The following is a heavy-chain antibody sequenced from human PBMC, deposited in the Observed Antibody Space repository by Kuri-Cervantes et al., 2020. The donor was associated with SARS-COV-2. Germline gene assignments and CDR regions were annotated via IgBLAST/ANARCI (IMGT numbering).Heavy chain of an antibody. J-gene: IGHJ5*02. Sequence: SVKVSCKASGYTFTGYYMHWVRQAPGQGLEWMGGIIPIFGTANYAQKFQGRVTITTDESTSTAYMELSSLRSEDTAVYYCARDRLGVYDFWSLWFDPWGQGTLVTVSS. CDR1: GYTFTGYY. CDR2: IIPIFGTA. D-gene: IGHD3-3*01. V-gene: IGHV1-69*05. CDR3: ARDRLGVYDFWSLWFDP.